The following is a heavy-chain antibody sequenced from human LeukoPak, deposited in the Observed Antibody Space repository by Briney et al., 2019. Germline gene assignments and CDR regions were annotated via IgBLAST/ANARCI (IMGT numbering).Heavy chain of an antibody. Sequence: PSETLSLTCTVSGGSISSGDYYWSWIRQPPGKGLEWIGYIYYSGSTYYNPSLKSRVTISVDTSKNQFSLKLSSVTAADTAVYYCARGRSGWPREFDYWGQGTLVTVSS. CDR2: IYYSGST. J-gene: IGHJ4*02. CDR3: ARGRSGWPREFDY. D-gene: IGHD6-19*01. V-gene: IGHV4-30-4*08. CDR1: GGSISSGDYY.